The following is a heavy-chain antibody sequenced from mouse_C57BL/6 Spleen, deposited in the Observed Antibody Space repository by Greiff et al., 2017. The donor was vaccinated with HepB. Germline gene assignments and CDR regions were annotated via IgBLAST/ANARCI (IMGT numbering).Heavy chain of an antibody. D-gene: IGHD4-1*01. V-gene: IGHV10-1*01. CDR1: GFSFNTYA. J-gene: IGHJ2*01. Sequence: EVQLQESGGGLVQPKGSLKLSCAASGFSFNTYAMNWVRQAPGKGLEWVARIRSKSNNYATYYADSVKDRFTISRDDSESMLYLQMNNLKTEDTAMYYCVRQGLGRRDFDYWGQGTTLTVSS. CDR2: IRSKSNNYAT. CDR3: VRQGLGRRDFDY.